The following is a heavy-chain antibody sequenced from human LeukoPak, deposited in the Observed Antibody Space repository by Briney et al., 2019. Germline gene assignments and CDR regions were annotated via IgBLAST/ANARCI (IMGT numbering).Heavy chain of an antibody. D-gene: IGHD1-26*01. J-gene: IGHJ3*02. CDR1: GGSISSGSYY. Sequence: SSETLSLTCTVSGGSISSGSYYWSWIRQPAGKGLEWIGRIYTSGSTNYNPSLKSRVTISVDTSKNQFSLKLSSVTAADTAVYYCARGFIVSSDAFDIWGQGTMVTVSS. V-gene: IGHV4-61*02. CDR2: IYTSGST. CDR3: ARGFIVSSDAFDI.